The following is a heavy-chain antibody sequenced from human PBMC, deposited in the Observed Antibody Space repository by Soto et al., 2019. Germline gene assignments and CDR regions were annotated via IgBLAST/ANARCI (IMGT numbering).Heavy chain of an antibody. CDR1: GGTFSGYY. CDR2: IHHSRST. J-gene: IGHJ5*02. CDR3: ARGGRFLEWLFRGVWFDP. D-gene: IGHD3-3*01. Sequence: PSDNLTLTCAAYGGTFSGYYWSWPRQPPGKALEWTGEIHHSRSTNYNPSLKSRVTLSVGTSKNQFSLKQSSVTAAATAVYYCARGGRFLEWLFRGVWFDPWGKGTLNNVSS. V-gene: IGHV4-34*01.